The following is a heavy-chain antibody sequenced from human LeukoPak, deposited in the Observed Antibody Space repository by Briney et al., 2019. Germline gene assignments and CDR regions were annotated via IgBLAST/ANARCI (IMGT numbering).Heavy chain of an antibody. D-gene: IGHD6-13*01. Sequence: PGGSLRLSCSASGFTFSSYAMHWVRQAPGKGLEYVSAISSNGGSTYYADSVKGRFTISRDNSKNTLYFQMSSLRAEDTAVYYCVKDLGAIWQQPPMWGQGTLVTVSS. V-gene: IGHV3-64D*06. CDR3: VKDLGAIWQQPPM. J-gene: IGHJ4*02. CDR1: GFTFSSYA. CDR2: ISSNGGST.